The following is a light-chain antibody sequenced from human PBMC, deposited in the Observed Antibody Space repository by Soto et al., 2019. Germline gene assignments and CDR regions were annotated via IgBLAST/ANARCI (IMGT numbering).Light chain of an antibody. Sequence: QSVLTQPPSVSAAPGQKVTISCSGGSANIGNNYVSWYQQLPGTAPKLLMFENNKRPSGIPDRFSGSKSGTSATLAITGLQTGDEADYHCGTWDSSLSAMVFGGGTKLTVL. CDR2: ENN. CDR3: GTWDSSLSAMV. J-gene: IGLJ3*02. V-gene: IGLV1-51*01. CDR1: SANIGNNY.